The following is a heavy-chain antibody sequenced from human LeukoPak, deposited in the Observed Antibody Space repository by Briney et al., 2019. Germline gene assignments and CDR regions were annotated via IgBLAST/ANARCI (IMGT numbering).Heavy chain of an antibody. V-gene: IGHV1-2*02. CDR2: INPNSGGT. CDR1: GYTFTSYD. D-gene: IGHD4-23*01. J-gene: IGHJ4*02. CDR3: ARDRADYGGDY. Sequence: GASVKVSCKASGYTFTSYDINWVRQATGQGLEWMGWINPNSGGTNYAQKFQGRVTMTRDTSISTAYMELSRLRSDDTAVYYCARDRADYGGDYWGQGTLVTVSS.